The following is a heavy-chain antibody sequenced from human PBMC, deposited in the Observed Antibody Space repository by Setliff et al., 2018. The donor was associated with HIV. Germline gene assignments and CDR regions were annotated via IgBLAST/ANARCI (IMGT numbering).Heavy chain of an antibody. Sequence: SCAISEFTFGNSIIAWVRQAPGKGLEWVSTISNVDGSTYFADSVKGRFTISGDKSKNTVYLQMNSLRAEDTAVYFCAKEGHSSGRCGAFDIWGQGTVVTVSS. CDR1: EFTFGNSI. J-gene: IGHJ3*02. V-gene: IGHV3-23*01. D-gene: IGHD6-19*01. CDR2: ISNVDGST. CDR3: AKEGHSSGRCGAFDI.